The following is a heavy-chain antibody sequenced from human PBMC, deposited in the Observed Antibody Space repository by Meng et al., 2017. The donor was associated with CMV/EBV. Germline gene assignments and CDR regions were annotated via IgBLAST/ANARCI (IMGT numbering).Heavy chain of an antibody. Sequence: GESLKISCAASGFTFSSYAMHWVRQAPGKGLEWVAVISYDGSNKYYADSVKGRFTISRDNSKNTLYLQMNSPRAEDTAVYYCARGTYYDFWSGYCPSCYYYGMDVWGQGTTVTVSS. CDR3: ARGTYYDFWSGYCPSCYYYGMDV. V-gene: IGHV3-30-3*01. CDR1: GFTFSSYA. D-gene: IGHD3-3*01. J-gene: IGHJ6*02. CDR2: ISYDGSNK.